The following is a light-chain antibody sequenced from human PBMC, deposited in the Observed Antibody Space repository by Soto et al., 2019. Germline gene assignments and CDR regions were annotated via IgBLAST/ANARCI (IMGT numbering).Light chain of an antibody. CDR1: SSDVGCYDF. CDR2: DVS. CDR3: CSYAGDLAL. V-gene: IGLV2-11*01. Sequence: QSALAQPRSVSGSPGQSVTISCTGTSSDVGCYDFVSWYQQHPGKAPKLMISDVSKRPSGVPDRFSGSKSGSTASLAISGLQAEDEAEYYCCSYAGDLALFGGGTKVTV. J-gene: IGLJ2*01.